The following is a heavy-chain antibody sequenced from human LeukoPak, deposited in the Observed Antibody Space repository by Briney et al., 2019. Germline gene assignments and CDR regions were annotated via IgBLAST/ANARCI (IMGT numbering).Heavy chain of an antibody. D-gene: IGHD3-22*01. CDR3: ASRAYYDSSGLDY. CDR1: GGSIRNYY. CDR2: IYYSGST. Sequence: NPSETLSLTCTVSGGSIRNYYWSWIRQTPGKGLEWIGDIYYSGSTNYNPSLKSRVTISVDTSKNQFSLKLSSVTAADTAVYYCASRAYYDSSGLDYWGQGILVTVSS. V-gene: IGHV4-59*08. J-gene: IGHJ4*02.